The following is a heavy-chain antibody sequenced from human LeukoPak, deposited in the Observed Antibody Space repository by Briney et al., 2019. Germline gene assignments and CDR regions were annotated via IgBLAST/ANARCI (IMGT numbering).Heavy chain of an antibody. CDR3: ARWYHWNDDAFDI. CDR2: ISSSSSTI. J-gene: IGHJ3*02. CDR1: GFTFSSYS. D-gene: IGHD1-20*01. V-gene: IGHV3-48*02. Sequence: GGSLRLSCAASGFTFSSYSMNWVRQAPGKGLEWVSYISSSSSTIYYADSVKGRFTISRDNAKNSLHLQMNSLRDEDTAVYYCARWYHWNDDAFDIWGQGTMVTVSS.